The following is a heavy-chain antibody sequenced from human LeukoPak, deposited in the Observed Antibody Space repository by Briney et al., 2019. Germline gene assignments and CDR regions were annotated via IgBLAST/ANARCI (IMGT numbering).Heavy chain of an antibody. V-gene: IGHV3-30-3*01. CDR1: GFTFSNYA. CDR3: ARDVSTGSYYFDY. CDR2: ISYDGSNK. J-gene: IGHJ4*02. Sequence: PGRSLRLSCAASGFTFSNYAMHWVRQAPGKGLEWVAIISYDGSNKYFPDSVKGRFTISRDNSKSTLYLQMNSLRTEDTALYYCARDVSTGSYYFDYWGQGTLVTVSS. D-gene: IGHD3-10*01.